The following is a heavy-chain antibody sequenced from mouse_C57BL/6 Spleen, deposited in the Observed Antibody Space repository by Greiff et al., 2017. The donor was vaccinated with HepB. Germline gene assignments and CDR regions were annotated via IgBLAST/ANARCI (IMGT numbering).Heavy chain of an antibody. D-gene: IGHD2-12*01. CDR1: GYAFSSSW. CDR3: ASGRRGAMDY. CDR2: IYPGDGDT. Sequence: VQLQQSGPELVKPGASVKISCKASGYAFSSSWMNWVKQRPGKGLEWIGRIYPGDGDTNYNGKFKGKATLTADTSSSTAYMQLSSLTSEDSAVYFCASGRRGAMDYWGQGTSVTVSS. J-gene: IGHJ4*01. V-gene: IGHV1-82*01.